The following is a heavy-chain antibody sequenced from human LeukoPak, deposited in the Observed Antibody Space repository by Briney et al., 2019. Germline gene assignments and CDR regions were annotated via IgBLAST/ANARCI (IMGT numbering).Heavy chain of an antibody. Sequence: SETLSLTCTVSGGSISSYYWSWIRQPAGKGLEWIGRIYTSGSTNYNPSLKSRVTMSVDTSKNQFSLKLSSVTAADTAVYYCARGLRLGELSSSMYYFDYWGQGTLVTVSS. D-gene: IGHD3-16*02. CDR3: ARGLRLGELSSSMYYFDY. J-gene: IGHJ4*02. CDR1: GGSISSYY. V-gene: IGHV4-4*07. CDR2: IYTSGST.